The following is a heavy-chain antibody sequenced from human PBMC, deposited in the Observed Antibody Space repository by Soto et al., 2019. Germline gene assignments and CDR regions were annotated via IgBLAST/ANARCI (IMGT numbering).Heavy chain of an antibody. Sequence: GGSLRLSCAASGFTFSSYWMSWVRQAPGKGLEWVGRIKSKTDGGTTDYAAPVKGRFTISRDDSKNTLYLQMNSLKTEDTAVYYCTTEILYYDILTDLNFDYWGQGTLVTVSS. J-gene: IGHJ4*02. CDR3: TTEILYYDILTDLNFDY. V-gene: IGHV3-15*01. CDR2: IKSKTDGGTT. CDR1: GFTFSSYW. D-gene: IGHD3-9*01.